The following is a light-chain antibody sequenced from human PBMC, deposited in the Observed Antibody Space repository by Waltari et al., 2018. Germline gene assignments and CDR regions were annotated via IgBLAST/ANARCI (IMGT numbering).Light chain of an antibody. CDR3: MQALQNPLT. Sequence: DIVMTQSPLSLPVTPGEPASISCRSSQSLLHRNGYNYLDWYLQKSGQSPKLLMYLGSSRASGVPDRFSGSGSGTDFTLKISRVEAEDVGVYYCMQALQNPLTFGGGTKVEIK. V-gene: IGKV2-28*01. J-gene: IGKJ4*01. CDR1: QSLLHRNGYNY. CDR2: LGS.